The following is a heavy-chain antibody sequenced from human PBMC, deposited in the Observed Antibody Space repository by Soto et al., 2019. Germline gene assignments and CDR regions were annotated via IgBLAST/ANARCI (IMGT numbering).Heavy chain of an antibody. Sequence: QVQLVESGGGVVQPGRSLRLSCAASGFTFSSYGMHWVRQAPGKGLEWVAVISYDGSNKYYADSVKGRFTISRDNSKNMLYLQMNSLRAEDTAVYYCAKEFYGGNMDVWGKGTTVTVSS. CDR1: GFTFSSYG. D-gene: IGHD4-17*01. CDR2: ISYDGSNK. J-gene: IGHJ6*03. CDR3: AKEFYGGNMDV. V-gene: IGHV3-30*18.